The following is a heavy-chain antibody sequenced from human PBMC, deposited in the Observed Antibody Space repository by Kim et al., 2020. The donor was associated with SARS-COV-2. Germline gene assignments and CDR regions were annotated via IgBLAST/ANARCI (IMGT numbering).Heavy chain of an antibody. CDR3: AKDGWPIAARSFFDY. J-gene: IGHJ4*02. Sequence: GGSLRLSCAASVFTFSTYAMSWVRQAPGKGLEWVSAISDSGDNTYYADSVKGRFTISRDNSKNTLYLQMNSLRAEDTAIYYCAKDGWPIAARSFFDYWGQGTQVTVSS. CDR1: VFTFSTYA. D-gene: IGHD6-6*01. CDR2: ISDSGDNT. V-gene: IGHV3-23*01.